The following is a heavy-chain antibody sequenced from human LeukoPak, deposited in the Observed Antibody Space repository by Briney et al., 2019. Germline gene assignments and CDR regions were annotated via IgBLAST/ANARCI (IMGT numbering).Heavy chain of an antibody. V-gene: IGHV4-34*01. D-gene: IGHD3-9*01. CDR1: GGSFSGYY. Sequence: SETLSLTGAVYGGSFSGYYWSWIRQPPGKGLEWIGEINHSGSTNYNPSLKSRVTISVDTSKNQFSLKLSSVTAADTAVYYCAREKGYYDILTGYYKINFFDYWGQGTLVTVPS. J-gene: IGHJ4*02. CDR3: AREKGYYDILTGYYKINFFDY. CDR2: INHSGST.